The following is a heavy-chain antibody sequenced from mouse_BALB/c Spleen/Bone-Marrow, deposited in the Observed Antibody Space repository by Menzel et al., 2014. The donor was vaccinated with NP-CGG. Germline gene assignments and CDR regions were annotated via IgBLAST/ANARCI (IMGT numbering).Heavy chain of an antibody. V-gene: IGHV5-17*02. CDR2: ISNGSSPI. Sequence: DVQLVESGGGLVQPGGSRKLSCAASGFTFSSFGMHWVRQAPEKGLEWVAYISNGSSPIYYADTVKGRFTISRDNPKNTLFLQMTSLRSEDTAMYYCARKGAMITHYYAMDYWGQATSVTVSS. D-gene: IGHD2-4*01. CDR3: ARKGAMITHYYAMDY. CDR1: GFTFSSFG. J-gene: IGHJ4*01.